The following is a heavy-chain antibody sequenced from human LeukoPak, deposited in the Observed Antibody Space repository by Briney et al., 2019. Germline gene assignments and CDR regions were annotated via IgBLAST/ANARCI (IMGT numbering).Heavy chain of an antibody. D-gene: IGHD1-26*01. Sequence: ASVKVSCKASGYTLIGYYMHWVRQAPGQGLEWMGWINPNSGGTNYAQKFQGRVTMTRDTSISTAYMELRSLRSDDTAVYYCARDGASGSYDYWGQGTLVTVSS. CDR1: GYTLIGYY. CDR2: INPNSGGT. J-gene: IGHJ4*02. CDR3: ARDGASGSYDY. V-gene: IGHV1-2*02.